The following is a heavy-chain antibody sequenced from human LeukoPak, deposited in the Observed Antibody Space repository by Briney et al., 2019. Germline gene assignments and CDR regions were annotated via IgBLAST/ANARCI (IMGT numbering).Heavy chain of an antibody. J-gene: IGHJ4*02. D-gene: IGHD3-3*01. CDR1: GGSISSYY. V-gene: IGHV4-59*12. CDR3: ARGLGVVTTLFDY. CDR2: IYYSGST. Sequence: PSETLSLTCTVSGGSISSYYWSWIRQPPGKGLEWVGYIYYSGSTNYNPSLKSRVTMSVDTSKNQFSLKLSSVTAADTAVYYCARGLGVVTTLFDYWGQGTLVTVSS.